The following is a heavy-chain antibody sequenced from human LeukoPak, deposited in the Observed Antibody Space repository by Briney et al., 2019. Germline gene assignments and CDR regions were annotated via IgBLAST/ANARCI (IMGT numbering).Heavy chain of an antibody. CDR3: AREMDYYDSRPIDY. D-gene: IGHD3-22*01. J-gene: IGHJ4*02. CDR1: GFTFSAYE. CDR2: ISSSDSII. Sequence: PGGSLRLSCAASGFTFSAYEMNWVRQAPGKGLEWVSYISSSDSIIYYADSVKGRFTISRDNAKNSLYLQMNSLRAEDTAVYYCAREMDYYDSRPIDYWGQGTLVTVSP. V-gene: IGHV3-48*03.